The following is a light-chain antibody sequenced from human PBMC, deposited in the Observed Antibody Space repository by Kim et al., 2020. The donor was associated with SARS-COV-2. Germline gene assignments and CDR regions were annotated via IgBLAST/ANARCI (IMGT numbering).Light chain of an antibody. J-gene: IGLJ3*02. CDR2: YDS. V-gene: IGLV3-21*04. CDR1: NIGSKS. Sequence: PGKTAEINCGGNNIGSKSVHWYQQKPGQAPVLVIYYDSDRPSGIPERFSGSNSGNTATLTISRVEAGDEADYYCQVWDSSSDHPWVFGGGTQLTVL. CDR3: QVWDSSSDHPWV.